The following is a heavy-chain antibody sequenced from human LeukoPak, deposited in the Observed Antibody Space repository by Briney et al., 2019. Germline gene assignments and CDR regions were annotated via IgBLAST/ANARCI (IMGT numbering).Heavy chain of an antibody. J-gene: IGHJ4*02. Sequence: ASVKVSCKASGYTFTSYPMHWVRQAPGQGLEWMGIINPSGGTTRYAQKFQGRVTMTRDTSTSTVYMEWSSLRSEDTAVYYYARDAPGIRPWGQGTLVTVSS. CDR1: GYTFTSYP. CDR3: ARDAPGIRP. V-gene: IGHV1-46*01. CDR2: INPSGGTT. D-gene: IGHD1-1*01.